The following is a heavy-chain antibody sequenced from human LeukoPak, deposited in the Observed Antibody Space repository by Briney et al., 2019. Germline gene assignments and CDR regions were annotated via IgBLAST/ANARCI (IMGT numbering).Heavy chain of an antibody. V-gene: IGHV3-7*03. D-gene: IGHD2-8*01. CDR1: VFTFSSYG. J-gene: IGHJ4*02. CDR2: IKQDGGEK. Sequence: PGGSLRLSCEASVFTFSSYGMHWVRQAPGKGLEWVANIKQDGGEKYNVDSVKGRFTISTDNAQNSLYLQMNSLRAEDTALYFCARRCSRDYWGQRTLLTVSS. CDR3: ARRCSRDY.